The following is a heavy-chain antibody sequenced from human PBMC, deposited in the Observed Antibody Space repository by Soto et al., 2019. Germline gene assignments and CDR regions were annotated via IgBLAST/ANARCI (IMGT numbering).Heavy chain of an antibody. V-gene: IGHV3-74*01. J-gene: IGHJ4*02. CDR2: INNDGSNT. CDR3: ATAREPEYSSAIFFDI. CDR1: GFTFSTYW. D-gene: IGHD5-18*01. Sequence: GGSLRLSCAASGFTFSTYWMHWVRQPPGKGLVWVSRINNDGSNTAYADSVKGRFTISRDNAQSTLYLQMSSLTDEDTAVYYCATAREPEYSSAIFFDIWGQGALVTVSS.